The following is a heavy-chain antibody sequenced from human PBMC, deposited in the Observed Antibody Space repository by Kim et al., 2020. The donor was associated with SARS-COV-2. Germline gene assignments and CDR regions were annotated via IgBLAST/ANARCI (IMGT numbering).Heavy chain of an antibody. D-gene: IGHD6-6*01. CDR1: GGSISSYY. V-gene: IGHV4-59*13. J-gene: IGHJ6*02. CDR2: IYYSGST. CDR3: ARDSSSWGWGTYYYYGMDV. Sequence: SETLSLTCTVSGGSISSYYWSWIRQPPGKGLEWIGYIYYSGSTNYNPSLKSRVTISVDTSKNQFSLKLSSVTAADTAVYYCARDSSSWGWGTYYYYGMDVWGQGTTVTVSS.